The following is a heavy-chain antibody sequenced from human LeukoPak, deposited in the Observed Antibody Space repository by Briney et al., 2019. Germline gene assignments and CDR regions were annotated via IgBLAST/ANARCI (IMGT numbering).Heavy chain of an antibody. CDR1: GDSINSLDL. D-gene: IGHD6-13*01. V-gene: IGHV4-4*02. Sequence: SETLSLTCTVSGDSINSLDLWSWVRQPPGKGLEWIGEMYLSGTTHSNPSVKSRVTISIDKSKNQFFLNLSSVTAADTAVYYCARDPWGYIAAAGTRDAFDIWGQGTMVTVSS. CDR3: ARDPWGYIAAAGTRDAFDI. CDR2: MYLSGTT. J-gene: IGHJ3*02.